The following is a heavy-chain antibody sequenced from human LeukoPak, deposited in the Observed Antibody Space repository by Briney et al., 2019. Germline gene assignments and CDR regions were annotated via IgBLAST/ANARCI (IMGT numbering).Heavy chain of an antibody. CDR1: GFTFSSYS. D-gene: IGHD4-17*01. Sequence: GGSLRLSCAASGFTFSSYSMNWVRQAPGKGLEWVSTISSSSSYIYYADSVKGRFTISRDNAKDSLYLQMNSLRAEDTAVYYCARDLGDYGDYSWGQGTLVTVSS. J-gene: IGHJ4*02. CDR3: ARDLGDYGDYS. V-gene: IGHV3-21*01. CDR2: ISSSSSYI.